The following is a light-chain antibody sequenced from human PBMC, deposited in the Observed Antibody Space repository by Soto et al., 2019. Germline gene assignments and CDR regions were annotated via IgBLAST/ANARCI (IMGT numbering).Light chain of an antibody. CDR1: QSVSSIH. J-gene: IGKJ3*01. CDR3: QQYGSSRGPFT. Sequence: EIVLTQSPGTLSLSPGERATLSCRASQSVSSIHLAWYQQIPGRTPRLLIYDASSRAPGIPDRFSGSGSGTDFTLTITRLEPEDFAVYYCQQYGSSRGPFTFGPGTTVDIK. CDR2: DAS. V-gene: IGKV3-20*01.